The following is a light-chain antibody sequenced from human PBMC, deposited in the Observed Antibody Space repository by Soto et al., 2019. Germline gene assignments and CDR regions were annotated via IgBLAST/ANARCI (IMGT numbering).Light chain of an antibody. J-gene: IGKJ4*01. CDR1: QDIGHS. Sequence: DIQMGQSPASLSASVGGRVTFTCRASQDIGHSLAWYQQKPGKPIQLLIYGASTLHSGVPSRFSGSGSGTDFTLTISSLQPEDVATYYCQKYDSAPLTFGGGNKVDIK. V-gene: IGKV1-27*01. CDR3: QKYDSAPLT. CDR2: GAS.